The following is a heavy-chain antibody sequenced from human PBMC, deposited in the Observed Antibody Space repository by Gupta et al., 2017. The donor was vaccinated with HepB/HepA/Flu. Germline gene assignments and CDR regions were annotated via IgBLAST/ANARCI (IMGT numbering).Heavy chain of an antibody. J-gene: IGHJ6*02. CDR2: IYHRGVT. CDR3: ARRRPNSPGLDV. CDR1: GGSITSHY. D-gene: IGHD1-1*01. V-gene: IGHV4-59*08. Sequence: QVQLQESGPGLVKPSETLSLTCTVSGGSITSHYWSWIRQPPGKGLEWVGSIYHRGVTNYNASLRSRVTISLDTAKKQVSLRLRCVHATDTAVYYWARRRPNSPGLDVWGQGTTVQVS.